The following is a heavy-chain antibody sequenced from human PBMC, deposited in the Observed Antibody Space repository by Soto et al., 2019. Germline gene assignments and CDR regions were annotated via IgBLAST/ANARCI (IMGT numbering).Heavy chain of an antibody. Sequence: QVQLVESGGGVVQPGRSLRLSCAASGFTFSSYGMHWVRQAPGKGLGWGAVVSYDGSNKYYADSLKGRFTISRDNSNNTLYLQMNSLRAEDTAVYYCATYHGSGSYGAFDIWGQGTMVTVSS. D-gene: IGHD3-10*01. CDR1: GFTFSSYG. V-gene: IGHV3-30*03. CDR2: VSYDGSNK. J-gene: IGHJ3*02. CDR3: ATYHGSGSYGAFDI.